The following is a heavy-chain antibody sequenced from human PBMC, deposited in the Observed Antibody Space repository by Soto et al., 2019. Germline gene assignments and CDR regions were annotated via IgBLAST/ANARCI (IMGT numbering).Heavy chain of an antibody. D-gene: IGHD2-2*01. V-gene: IGHV4-38-2*02. J-gene: IGHJ5*02. CDR3: ARDCSSTSCLGGFDP. CDR2: IYHSGST. Sequence: SETLSLTCAVSGYSISSGYYWGWIRQPPGKGLEWIGSIYHSGSTYYNPSLKSRVTISVDTSKNQFSLKLSSVTAADTAVYYCARDCSSTSCLGGFDPWGQGTLVTVSS. CDR1: GYSISSGYY.